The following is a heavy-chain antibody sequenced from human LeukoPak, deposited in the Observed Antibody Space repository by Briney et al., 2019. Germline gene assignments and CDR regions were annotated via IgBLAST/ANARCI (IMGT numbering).Heavy chain of an antibody. V-gene: IGHV3-23*01. CDR3: AKRGVVIRVILVGFHKEAYYFDS. CDR1: GITLSNYG. Sequence: GGSLRLSCAVSGITLSNYGMSWVRQAPGKGLEWVAGIGASGGGTNYADSVKGRFTISRDNPKNTLYLQMSSLRAEDTAVYFCAKRGVVIRVILVGFHKEAYYFDSWDQGALVTVSS. D-gene: IGHD3-10*01. J-gene: IGHJ4*02. CDR2: IGASGGGT.